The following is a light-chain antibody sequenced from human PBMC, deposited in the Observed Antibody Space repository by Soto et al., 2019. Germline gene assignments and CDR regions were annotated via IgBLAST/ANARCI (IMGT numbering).Light chain of an antibody. CDR2: LNSDRSH. CDR3: QSWGTGIAWV. CDR1: SGHSGYA. Sequence: QSVLTQSPSASATLGASVKLTCTLSSGHSGYAIARYQQQPEKGARYFMMLNSDRSHSEGDGIPGRFSGSSSGAERYLTISSLQYEDEADYYCQSWGTGIAWVFGGGTKLTVL. J-gene: IGLJ3*02. V-gene: IGLV4-69*01.